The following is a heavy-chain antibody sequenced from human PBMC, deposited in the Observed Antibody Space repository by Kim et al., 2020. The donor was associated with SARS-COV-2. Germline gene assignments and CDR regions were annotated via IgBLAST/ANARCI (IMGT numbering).Heavy chain of an antibody. J-gene: IGHJ3*02. CDR2: ISYDGSNK. V-gene: IGHV3-30*18. Sequence: GGSLRLSCAASGFTFSSYGMHWVRQAPGKGLEWVAVISYDGSNKYYADSVKGRFTTSRDNSKNTLYLQMNSLRADDTAVYYCAKGRGGSYYSAFDIWGQGTMVTVSS. CDR3: AKGRGGSYYSAFDI. D-gene: IGHD1-26*01. CDR1: GFTFSSYG.